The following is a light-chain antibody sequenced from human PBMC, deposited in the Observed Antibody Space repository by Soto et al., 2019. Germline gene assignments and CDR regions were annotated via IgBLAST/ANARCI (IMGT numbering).Light chain of an antibody. J-gene: IGKJ2*01. V-gene: IGKV4-1*01. CDR2: WAS. CDR1: QSVLYSSNNKNF. CDR3: QQYYSSHPT. Sequence: DIVMTQSPDSLAVSLGERATINCKSSQSVLYSSNNKNFLTWYQQKPGQPPKPLIYWASTRESGVPDRFSGSGSGTDFTLTISSLQAEDVAVYYCQQYYSSHPTFGQGTTLEIK.